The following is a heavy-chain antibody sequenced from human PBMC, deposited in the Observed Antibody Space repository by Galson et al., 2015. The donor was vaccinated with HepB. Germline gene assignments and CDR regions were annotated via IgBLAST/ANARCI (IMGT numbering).Heavy chain of an antibody. D-gene: IGHD3-9*01. CDR1: GYTFTSYG. V-gene: IGHV1-18*01. J-gene: IGHJ6*02. Sequence: SVKVSCKASGYTFTSYGISWVRQAPGQGLEWMGWISAYNGNTNYAQKLQGRVTMTTDTSTSTAYMELRSLRSDDTAVYYCARDGGLRYFDWGWYGMDVWGQGTTVTVSS. CDR2: ISAYNGNT. CDR3: ARDGGLRYFDWGWYGMDV.